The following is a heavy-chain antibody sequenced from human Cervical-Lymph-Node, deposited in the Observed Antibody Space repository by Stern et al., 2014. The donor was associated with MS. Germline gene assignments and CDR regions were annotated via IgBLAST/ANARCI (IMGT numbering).Heavy chain of an antibody. CDR2: ISRSGGSS. V-gene: IGHV3-23*04. Sequence: EVKLVESGGGLVQPGGSLRLSCAASGFIFSDYAMRWVRQAPGTGLEWVSSISRSGGSSYFADSVKGRFTISRDKSNDTLYLQMDSLRDEDTAVYYCAKGARIVGSTEFDHWGQGTLVAVSS. D-gene: IGHD1-26*01. CDR3: AKGARIVGSTEFDH. J-gene: IGHJ4*02. CDR1: GFIFSDYA.